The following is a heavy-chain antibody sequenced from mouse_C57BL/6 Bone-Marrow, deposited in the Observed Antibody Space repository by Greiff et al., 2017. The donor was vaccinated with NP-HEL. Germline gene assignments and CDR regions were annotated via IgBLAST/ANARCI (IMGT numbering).Heavy chain of an antibody. D-gene: IGHD1-1*01. CDR1: GFSLPSYG. CDR3: ARNPNYGSHHYFDY. V-gene: IGHV2-2*01. Sequence: QVQLQQSGPGLVQPSQSLSITCTVSGFSLPSYGVHWVRQSPGKGLEWLGVILSSGSTDYTAAFISRLSISKYNSKSQVFFKMNSLQADDTARYYCARNPNYGSHHYFDYWGQGTTRTVSS. CDR2: ILSSGST. J-gene: IGHJ2*01.